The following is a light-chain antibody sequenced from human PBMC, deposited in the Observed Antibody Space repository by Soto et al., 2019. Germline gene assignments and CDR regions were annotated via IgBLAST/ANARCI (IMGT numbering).Light chain of an antibody. CDR2: KVS. Sequence: DVVMTQSPLSLPVTLGQPASMSCRSDQSLVHSDGIAYFSWFQQRPGRSPRRLIYKVSNRDSGVPARFSGSGSGTDFALKISRVEAEDVGVYCCMQGTHWPITFGQGTRLEIK. CDR1: QSLVHSDGIAY. CDR3: MQGTHWPIT. V-gene: IGKV2-30*02. J-gene: IGKJ5*01.